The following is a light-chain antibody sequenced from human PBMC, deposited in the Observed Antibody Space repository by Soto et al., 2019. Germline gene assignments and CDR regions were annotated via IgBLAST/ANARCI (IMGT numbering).Light chain of an antibody. J-gene: IGKJ4*01. CDR2: DAS. CDR1: HYVSSN. CDR3: QQYHNWPPLT. Sequence: EIVMTQSPATLSVSPGESATLSCRASHYVSSNLAWYQQKPGQPPSLLIYDASTRASAIPARFSGSGSGTDFPLTISSLQSEDFAVYYCQQYHNWPPLTFGGGTKVEIK. V-gene: IGKV3D-15*01.